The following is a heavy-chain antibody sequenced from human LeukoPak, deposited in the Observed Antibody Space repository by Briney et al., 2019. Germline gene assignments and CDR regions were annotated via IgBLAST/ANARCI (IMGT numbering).Heavy chain of an antibody. V-gene: IGHV4-39*01. D-gene: IGHD6-19*01. CDR1: GGSISSSSYY. Sequence: SETLSLTCTVSGGSISSSSYYWGWIRQPPGKGLEWIGSIYYSGSTYYNPSLKSRVTISVDTSKNRFSLKLSSVTAADTAVYYCARHFAGYQWPYYFDYWGQGTLVTVSS. CDR2: IYYSGST. J-gene: IGHJ4*02. CDR3: ARHFAGYQWPYYFDY.